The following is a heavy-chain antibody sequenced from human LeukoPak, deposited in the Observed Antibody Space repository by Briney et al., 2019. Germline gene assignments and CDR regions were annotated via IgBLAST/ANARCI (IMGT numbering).Heavy chain of an antibody. Sequence: ASVKVSCKASGYTFTQYAMNWVRQAPGQGLEWMGWINTNTGNPTYAQGFTGRFVFSLDTSVSTAYLQISSLKAEDTAVYYCARVSDRGDLYHYYYYMDVWGKGTTVTVSS. V-gene: IGHV7-4-1*02. CDR2: INTNTGNP. J-gene: IGHJ6*03. D-gene: IGHD2-21*02. CDR3: ARVSDRGDLYHYYYYMDV. CDR1: GYTFTQYA.